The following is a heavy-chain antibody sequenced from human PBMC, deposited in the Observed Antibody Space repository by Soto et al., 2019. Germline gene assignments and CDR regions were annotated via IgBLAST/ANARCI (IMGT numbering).Heavy chain of an antibody. V-gene: IGHV1-69*12. CDR1: GGTFSSYA. CDR3: ASQGFPNYYYYGMYV. J-gene: IGHJ6*02. CDR2: IIPIFGTA. Sequence: QVQLVQSGAEVKKPGSSVKVSCKASGGTFSSYAISWVRQAPGQGLEWKGGIIPIFGTANYAQKFQGRVTMTADESTSTAYMELRSLRSEDTAVYYCASQGFPNYYYYGMYVLGQGTTVTVSS.